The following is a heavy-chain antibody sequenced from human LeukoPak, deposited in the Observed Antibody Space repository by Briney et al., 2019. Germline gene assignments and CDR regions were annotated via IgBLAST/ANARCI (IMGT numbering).Heavy chain of an antibody. D-gene: IGHD4-11*01. Sequence: GASVKVSCKASGYTFTSYGISWVRQAPGQGLEWMGRIIPIFGTANYAQKFQGRVTITTDESTSTAYMELSSLRSEDTAVYYCARDWDSNPYYFDYWGQGTLVTVSS. J-gene: IGHJ4*02. CDR2: IIPIFGTA. CDR1: GYTFTSYG. V-gene: IGHV1-69*05. CDR3: ARDWDSNPYYFDY.